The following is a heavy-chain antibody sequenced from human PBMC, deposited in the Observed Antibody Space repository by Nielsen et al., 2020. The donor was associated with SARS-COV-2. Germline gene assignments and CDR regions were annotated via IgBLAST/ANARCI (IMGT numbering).Heavy chain of an antibody. J-gene: IGHJ6*03. CDR3: ARAVAGTSYYYYYYYMDV. CDR2: ISYDGSNK. CDR1: GFTFSSYG. D-gene: IGHD6-19*01. V-gene: IGHV3-30*03. Sequence: GESLKISCAASGFTFSSYGMHWVRQAPGKGLEWVAVISYDGSNKYYADSVKGRFTISRDNSKNTLYLQMNSLRAEDTAVYYCARAVAGTSYYYYYYYMDVWGKGTTVTVSS.